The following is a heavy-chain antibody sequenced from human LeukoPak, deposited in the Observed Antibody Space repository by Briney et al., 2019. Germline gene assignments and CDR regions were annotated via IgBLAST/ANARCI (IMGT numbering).Heavy chain of an antibody. J-gene: IGHJ6*03. CDR3: ARVGVVGYFYYMDV. V-gene: IGHV1-46*01. Sequence: ASVKISCYASGYALTRYDMHWVRQAPGQGLEWMGIINPSGGTTTYAQKFKGRITMTRDTFTGTVYMEVNSLRSEDTAVYYCARVGVVGYFYYMDVWGKGTTVTVSS. CDR1: GYALTRYD. D-gene: IGHD3-10*01. CDR2: INPSGGTT.